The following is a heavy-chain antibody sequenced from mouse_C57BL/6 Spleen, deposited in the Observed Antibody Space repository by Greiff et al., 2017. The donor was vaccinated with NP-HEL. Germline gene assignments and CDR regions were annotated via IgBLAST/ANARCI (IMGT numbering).Heavy chain of an antibody. CDR1: GYAFSSYW. V-gene: IGHV1-80*01. CDR3: AREVRTTAFDY. D-gene: IGHD1-2*01. CDR2: IYPGDGDT. J-gene: IGHJ2*01. Sequence: VQLQQSGAELVKPGASVKISCKASGYAFSSYWMNWVKQRPGKGLEWIGQIYPGDGDTNYNGKFKGKATLTADKSSSTAYMQLSSLTSEDSAVYFCAREVRTTAFDYWGQGTTLTVSS.